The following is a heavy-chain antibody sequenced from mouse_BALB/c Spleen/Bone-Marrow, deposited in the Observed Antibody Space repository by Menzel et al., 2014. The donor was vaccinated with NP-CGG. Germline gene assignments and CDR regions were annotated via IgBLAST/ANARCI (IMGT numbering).Heavy chain of an antibody. J-gene: IGHJ2*01. CDR1: GYTFTNYW. D-gene: IGHD4-1*01. V-gene: IGHV1-63*02. Sequence: QVHVKQSGAELVRPGTSVKISCKASGYTFTNYWLGWVKQRPGHGLEWIGDIYPGGGYTNYNEKFKGKATLTADTSSSTAYMQLSSLTSENSAVYCCARRGTGVDYWGQGTTLTVSS. CDR3: ARRGTGVDY. CDR2: IYPGGGYT.